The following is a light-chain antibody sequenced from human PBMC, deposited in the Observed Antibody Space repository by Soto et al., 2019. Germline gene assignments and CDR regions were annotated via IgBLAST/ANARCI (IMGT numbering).Light chain of an antibody. CDR3: QQYDGSPYN. CDR2: GTS. Sequence: EIVLTQSPGTLSLSPGEGATLSGSASLGLGSSYLAWYQQKPGQAPRLLIYGTSRRAPGIPDRFSGSGSGTGFTLTISRREPDDFAVYYCQQYDGSPYNFGQGTQLEI. J-gene: IGKJ2*01. V-gene: IGKV3-20*01. CDR1: LGLGSSY.